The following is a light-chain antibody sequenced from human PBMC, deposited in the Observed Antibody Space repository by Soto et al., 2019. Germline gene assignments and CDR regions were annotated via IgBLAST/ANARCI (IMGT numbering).Light chain of an antibody. J-gene: IGLJ1*01. CDR2: EVS. Sequence: QSALTQPASVSGSPGQSITISCTGSGADIGSHDYVSWYQQHPGKVPKLIIYEVSKRPSGASDRFSDSKSGNAAYLSISGLQPEDEADYYCNSYTTTSALVFGTGTKVTVL. V-gene: IGLV2-14*01. CDR1: GADIGSHDY. CDR3: NSYTTTSALV.